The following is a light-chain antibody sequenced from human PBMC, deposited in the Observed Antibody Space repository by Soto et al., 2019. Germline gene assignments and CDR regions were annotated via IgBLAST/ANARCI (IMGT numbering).Light chain of an antibody. J-gene: IGKJ4*01. CDR3: QQYNNWGLS. V-gene: IGKV3D-15*01. CDR2: GSS. Sequence: IVLTQSPATLSVSPGERVTLSCRASEKVGTNLAWYQQRPGQPPRLLIYGSSTRATGISATFSGSGSRTEFTLTISSLQSEDSAVYYCQQYNNWGLSFGGGTRVEIK. CDR1: EKVGTN.